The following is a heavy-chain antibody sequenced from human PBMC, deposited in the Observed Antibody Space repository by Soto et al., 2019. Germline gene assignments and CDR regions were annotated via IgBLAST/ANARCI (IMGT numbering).Heavy chain of an antibody. CDR3: ARTNYDYVWGSYRFDY. D-gene: IGHD3-16*02. J-gene: IGHJ4*02. CDR2: ISYSGTT. V-gene: IGHV4-30-4*01. CDR1: GGSISSGDYY. Sequence: LCGGSISSGDYYWSWIRQPPGKGLEWIGYISYSGTTYYNPSLKSRVSISADTSKNQFSLKLSSVTAADTAVYYCARTNYDYVWGSYRFDYWGQGTLVTVSS.